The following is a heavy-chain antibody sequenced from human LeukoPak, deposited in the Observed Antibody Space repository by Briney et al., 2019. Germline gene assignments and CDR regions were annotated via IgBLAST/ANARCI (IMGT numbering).Heavy chain of an antibody. CDR1: GFSLRSSE. CDR3: ARDTVNGPFVISLDL. J-gene: IGHJ5*02. CDR2: INSADNVE. D-gene: IGHD2-8*01. Sequence: PGGSLRLSCAASGFSLRSSEMNWVRQAPGKGPEWVAHINSADNVEYYTDSVRGRFTMSRDNDKDLLYLQMNSMRDEDTAVYYCARDTVNGPFVISLDLWGQGVLVTVSS. V-gene: IGHV3-48*03.